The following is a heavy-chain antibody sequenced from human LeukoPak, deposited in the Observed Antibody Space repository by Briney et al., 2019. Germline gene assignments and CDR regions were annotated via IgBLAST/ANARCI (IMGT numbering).Heavy chain of an antibody. V-gene: IGHV3-23*01. CDR3: ARERLLEWLLVFDP. J-gene: IGHJ5*02. Sequence: PGGSLRLSCAASGFTFSSYAMSWVRQAPGKGLEWVSAISGSGGSTYYADSVKGRFTISRDNAKNSLYLQMNSLRAEDTAVYYCARERLLEWLLVFDPWGQGTLVTVSS. D-gene: IGHD3-3*01. CDR1: GFTFSSYA. CDR2: ISGSGGST.